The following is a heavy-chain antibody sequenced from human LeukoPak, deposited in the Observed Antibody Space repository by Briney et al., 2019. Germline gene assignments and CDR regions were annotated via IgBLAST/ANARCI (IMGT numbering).Heavy chain of an antibody. CDR1: GGSLSNDY. V-gene: IGHV4-59*01. CDR3: ARLRGNYFPAY. J-gene: IGHJ4*02. Sequence: NPSETLSLTCTVSGGSLSNDYWTWIRQPPGKRLEWIAYIFYSGSTNYNPSLKSRITISVDTSKNQFSLRLTSVTAADTAVYFCARLRGNYFPAYSGQGALVTVSS. CDR2: IFYSGST. D-gene: IGHD4-11*01.